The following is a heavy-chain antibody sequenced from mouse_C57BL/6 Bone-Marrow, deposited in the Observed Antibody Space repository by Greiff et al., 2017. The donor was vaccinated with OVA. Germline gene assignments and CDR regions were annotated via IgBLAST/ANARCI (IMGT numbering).Heavy chain of an antibody. J-gene: IGHJ1*03. V-gene: IGHV5-2*01. Sequence: VQLKESGGGLVQPGESLKLSCESNEYEFPSHDMSWVRKTPEKRLELVAAINSDGGSTYYPDTMERRFIISRDNTKKTLYLQMSSLRSEDTALYYCARQVIYYYGSSPLWWYFDVWGTGTTVTVSS. CDR1: EYEFPSHD. CDR2: INSDGGST. D-gene: IGHD1-1*01. CDR3: ARQVIYYYGSSPLWWYFDV.